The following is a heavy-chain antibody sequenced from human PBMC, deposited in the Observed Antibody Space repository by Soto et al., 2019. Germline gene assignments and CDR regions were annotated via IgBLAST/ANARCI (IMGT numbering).Heavy chain of an antibody. V-gene: IGHV1-69*13. Sequence: SVKVSCKASGDTFSSYAISWVRQAPGQGLEWMGGIIPMFGTANYAQKFQGRVTITADESTSTAYMELSSLGSEDTAVYYCAREVMITFGGLIVLYFDYWGQGTLVTVSS. CDR2: IIPMFGTA. J-gene: IGHJ4*02. CDR1: GDTFSSYA. D-gene: IGHD3-16*02. CDR3: AREVMITFGGLIVLYFDY.